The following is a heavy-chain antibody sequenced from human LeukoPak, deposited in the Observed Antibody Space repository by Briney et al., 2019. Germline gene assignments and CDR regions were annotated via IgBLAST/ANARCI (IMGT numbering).Heavy chain of an antibody. J-gene: IGHJ4*02. CDR1: GVTFSSYA. CDR2: ISGGGGST. V-gene: IGHV3-23*01. D-gene: IGHD1-26*01. CDR3: AKGGKWDVTPFDY. Sequence: GGSLRLSCAASGVTFSSYAMNWVRQAPGKGLEWVSTISGGGGSTYYADSVKGRFTISRDNSKNTLYLQVNSLRAEDTAIYYCAKGGKWDVTPFDYWGQGTLVTVSS.